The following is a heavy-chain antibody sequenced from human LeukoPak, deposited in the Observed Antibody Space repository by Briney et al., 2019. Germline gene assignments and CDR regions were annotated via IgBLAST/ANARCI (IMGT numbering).Heavy chain of an antibody. CDR1: GFTFSSYG. CDR3: AKGGTKDRGITGTPPDY. V-gene: IGHV3-30*18. J-gene: IGHJ4*02. D-gene: IGHD1-7*01. Sequence: GGSLRLSCAASGFTFSSYGMHWVRQAPGKGLEWVAVILYGGSNKYYADSVKGRFTISRDNSKNTLYLQMNSLRAEDTAVYYCAKGGTKDRGITGTPPDYWGQGTLVTVSS. CDR2: ILYGGSNK.